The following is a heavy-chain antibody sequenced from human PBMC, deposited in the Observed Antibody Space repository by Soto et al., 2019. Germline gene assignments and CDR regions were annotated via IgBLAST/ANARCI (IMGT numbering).Heavy chain of an antibody. CDR1: GDSISSSSYY. D-gene: IGHD2-15*01. J-gene: IGHJ4*02. Sequence: SETLSLTCTVSGDSISSSSYYWGWIRQPPGKGLEWIGYIYDSSTTYYNPSLKSRVTISVDTSKNQISLNLRSVTAADTAVYYCARHIPRIGKFDCWGQGTLVTVSS. CDR2: IYDSSTT. CDR3: ARHIPRIGKFDC. V-gene: IGHV4-39*01.